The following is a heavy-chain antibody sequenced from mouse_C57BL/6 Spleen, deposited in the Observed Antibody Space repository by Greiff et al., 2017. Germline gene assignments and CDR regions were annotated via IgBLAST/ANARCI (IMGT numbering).Heavy chain of an antibody. CDR2: ILPGSGST. CDR3: ARKKYYGSSYRKGYYAMDY. CDR1: GYTFTGYW. Sequence: VQLQESGAELMKPGASVKLSCKATGYTFTGYWIEWVKQRPGHGLEWIGEILPGSGSTNYNEKFKGKATFTADTSSKTAYMQLSSLTTEDSAIYYCARKKYYGSSYRKGYYAMDYWGQGTSVTVSS. D-gene: IGHD1-1*01. V-gene: IGHV1-9*01. J-gene: IGHJ4*01.